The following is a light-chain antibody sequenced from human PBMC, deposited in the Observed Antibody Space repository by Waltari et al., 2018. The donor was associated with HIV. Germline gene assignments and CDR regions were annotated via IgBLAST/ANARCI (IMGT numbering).Light chain of an antibody. CDR1: AFPKQY. CDR2: EDS. CDR3: YSTDTSGHHRV. Sequence: SYELTQPPSVSVSPGQTARITCSRDAFPKQYASWYQQKSGQAPVLVIYEDSKRPSGIPERFSGSSSGTVATLTISGAQVEDESDYYCYSTDTSGHHRVFGGGTKLTVL. J-gene: IGLJ2*01. V-gene: IGLV3-10*01.